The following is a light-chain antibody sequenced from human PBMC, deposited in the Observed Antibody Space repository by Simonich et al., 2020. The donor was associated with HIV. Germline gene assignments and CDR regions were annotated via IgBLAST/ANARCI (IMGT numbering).Light chain of an antibody. V-gene: IGLV2-11*01. CDR3: CSFAGAYTWM. CDR1: SSDVGAYSF. CDR2: DVT. Sequence: QSALTQPRSVSGSPGQSVTISCTGTSSDVGAYSFVSGYQQHPGKAPKLIISDVTKRPSGVPDRFSGAKSGNTASMTISGLQAEDEGDYYCCSFAGAYTWMFGGGTKLTVL. J-gene: IGLJ3*02.